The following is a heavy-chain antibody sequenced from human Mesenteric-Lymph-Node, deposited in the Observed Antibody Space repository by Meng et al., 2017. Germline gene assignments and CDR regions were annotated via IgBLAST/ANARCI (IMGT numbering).Heavy chain of an antibody. J-gene: IGHJ4*02. Sequence: LPLQASGPGLVKPSATLSLTCTVSGGSISSNGYYWDWVRQPPGKGLEWIGAIYHSGSTSYNPSLQSRVTMFVDTSKNQFSLMLTSVTATDTAVYYCARRRGGSGRDCWGQGTLVTVSS. D-gene: IGHD3-10*01. CDR3: ARRRGGSGRDC. CDR1: GGSISSNGYY. V-gene: IGHV4-39*01. CDR2: IYHSGST.